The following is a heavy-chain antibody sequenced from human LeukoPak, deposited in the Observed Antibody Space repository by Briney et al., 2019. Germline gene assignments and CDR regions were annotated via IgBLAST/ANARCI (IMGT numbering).Heavy chain of an antibody. V-gene: IGHV3-7*01. CDR2: IKQDGSEK. J-gene: IGHJ3*02. CDR3: ARDLTIFGVVTGDAFDI. Sequence: GGSLRLSCAASGFTFSSYWMNWVRQAPGKGLEWVANIKQDGSEKYYVDSVKGRFTISRDNAKNSLYLQMNSLRAEDTAVYYCARDLTIFGVVTGDAFDIWGQGTMVTVSS. D-gene: IGHD3-3*01. CDR1: GFTFSSYW.